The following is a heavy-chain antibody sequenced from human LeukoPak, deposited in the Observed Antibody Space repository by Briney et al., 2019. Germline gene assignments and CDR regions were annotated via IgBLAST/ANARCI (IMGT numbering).Heavy chain of an antibody. D-gene: IGHD3-22*01. CDR2: ISAYNGKT. CDR1: GYTFTSYD. CDR3: ARSAYYYDSSGFLQPAYCDY. V-gene: IGHV1-18*01. Sequence: GASVKVSCKASGYTFTSYDINWVRQATGQGPEWMGWISAYNGKTIYAQKFQGRVTMTTNTSTSTVYMELTSLRSDDTAVYYCARSAYYYDSSGFLQPAYCDYWGQGTQITVSS. J-gene: IGHJ4*02.